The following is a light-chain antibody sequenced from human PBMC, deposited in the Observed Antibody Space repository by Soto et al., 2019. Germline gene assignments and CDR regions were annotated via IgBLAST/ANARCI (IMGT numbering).Light chain of an antibody. CDR2: EVS. Sequence: QSALTQPPSVSGSPGQSVTISCTGTSSDVGIYNRVSWYQQPLGTAPKLMIYEVSNRPSGVPDRFSGSKSGNTASLTISGLQAEDEADYYCSSYTSSNNYVFGTGTKVTVL. J-gene: IGLJ1*01. CDR1: SSDVGIYNR. CDR3: SSYTSSNNYV. V-gene: IGLV2-18*02.